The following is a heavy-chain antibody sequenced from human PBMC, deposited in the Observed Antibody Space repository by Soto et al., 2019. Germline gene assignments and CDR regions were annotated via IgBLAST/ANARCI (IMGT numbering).Heavy chain of an antibody. CDR2: INHSGST. Sequence: SKTLSLTCAVYGGSFSGYYWSWIRQPPGKGLEWIGEINHSGSTNYNPSLKSRVTISVETSKNQFSLKLSSVTAADTAVYYCARGPLSAYPPAAKGPVTSYYFDYWGQGTLVTVSS. CDR1: GGSFSGYY. J-gene: IGHJ4*02. V-gene: IGHV4-34*01. CDR3: ARGPLSAYPPAAKGPVTSYYFDY. D-gene: IGHD4-17*01.